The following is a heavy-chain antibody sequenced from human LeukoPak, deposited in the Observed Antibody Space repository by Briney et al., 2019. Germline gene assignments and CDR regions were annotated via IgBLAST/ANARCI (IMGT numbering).Heavy chain of an antibody. D-gene: IGHD6-13*01. J-gene: IGHJ5*02. V-gene: IGHV3-53*01. CDR1: GFTVSSNY. CDR2: IYSGGST. CDR3: ARGRPRSSWSAHNWFDP. Sequence: GGSLRLSCAASGFTVSSNYMSWVRQAPGKGLEWVSVIYSGGSTYYADSVKGRFTISRDNSKNTLYLQMNSLRAEDTAVYYCARGRPRSSWSAHNWFDPWGQGTLVTVSS.